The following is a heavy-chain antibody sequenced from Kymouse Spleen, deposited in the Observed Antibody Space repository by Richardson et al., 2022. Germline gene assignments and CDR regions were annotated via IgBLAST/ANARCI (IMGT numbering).Heavy chain of an antibody. Sequence: QVQLQESGPGLVKPSETLSLTCTVSGGSVSSGSYYWSWIRQPPGKGLEWIGYIYYSGSTNYNPSLKSRVTISVDTSKNQFSLKLSSVTAADTAVYYCARGSDTAMAHYWGQGTLVTVSS. CDR2: IYYSGST. CDR3: ARGSDTAMAHY. CDR1: GGSVSSGSYY. V-gene: IGHV4-61*01. J-gene: IGHJ4*02. D-gene: IGHD5-18,IGHD5-18*01.